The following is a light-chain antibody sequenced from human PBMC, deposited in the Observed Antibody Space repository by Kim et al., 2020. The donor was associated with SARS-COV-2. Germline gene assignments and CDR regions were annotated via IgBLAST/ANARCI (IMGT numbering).Light chain of an antibody. Sequence: SVSPGQTASITGTGDKVGDKYVSWYQQKPGQSPVLLIYQYNTRPSGIPERFSGSNSESSATLTISGTQAMDEADYYCQAWDSGSYVFGTGTKVTVL. J-gene: IGLJ1*01. V-gene: IGLV3-1*01. CDR2: QYN. CDR1: KVGDKY. CDR3: QAWDSGSYV.